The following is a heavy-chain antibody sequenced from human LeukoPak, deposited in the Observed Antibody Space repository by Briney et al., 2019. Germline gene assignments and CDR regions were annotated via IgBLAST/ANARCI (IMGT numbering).Heavy chain of an antibody. J-gene: IGHJ4*02. Sequence: ASVKVSCKASGYTFTGYYMHWVRQAPGQGLEWMGWINPNSGGTNYAQKFQGRVTMTRDTSISTAYMELGRLRSDDTAVYYCARALRYFDWLGWGYFDYWGQGTLVTVSS. V-gene: IGHV1-2*02. CDR3: ARALRYFDWLGWGYFDY. D-gene: IGHD3-9*01. CDR2: INPNSGGT. CDR1: GYTFTGYY.